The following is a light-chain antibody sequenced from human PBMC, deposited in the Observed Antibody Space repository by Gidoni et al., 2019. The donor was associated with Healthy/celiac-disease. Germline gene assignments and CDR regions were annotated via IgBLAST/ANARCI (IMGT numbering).Light chain of an antibody. Sequence: EIVLTQSPGTLSLSPGERATLSCRASQSASSSYLAWYQQKPGQAPRLLIYGASSRATGIPDRFSGSGSGTDFTLTISRLEPEDFAVYYCQQYGSSTGYSFGQGTKLEIK. CDR1: QSASSSY. V-gene: IGKV3-20*01. J-gene: IGKJ2*03. CDR3: QQYGSSTGYS. CDR2: GAS.